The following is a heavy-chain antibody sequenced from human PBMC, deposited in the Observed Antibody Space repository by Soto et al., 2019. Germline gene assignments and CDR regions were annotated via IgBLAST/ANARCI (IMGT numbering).Heavy chain of an antibody. V-gene: IGHV3-15*07. J-gene: IGHJ4*01. D-gene: IGHD5-18*01. Sequence: EVQLVESGGGLVKPGGSLRLSCAVSGFSLTNVWMNWVRQAPGKGLEWVGRIKSKADGGTTDYAAPVKGRFIISRDESKNSLYLEMNSLKIEDTAVYYCSHGYEQYFESWGHGTLVTVSS. CDR1: GFSLTNVW. CDR3: SHGYEQYFES. CDR2: IKSKADGGTT.